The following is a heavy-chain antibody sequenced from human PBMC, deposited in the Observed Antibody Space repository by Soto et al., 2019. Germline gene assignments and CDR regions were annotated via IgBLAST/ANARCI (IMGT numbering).Heavy chain of an antibody. J-gene: IGHJ4*02. Sequence: LVTLCLTCTVSGGSITNYYWSLIRPPAGKGLEWIGRIYSGGSTNYNPSLKSRVTISVDASKNQFSLQLTSVTAADTAIYYCASRQQQVALVEYWGQGALVTVSS. D-gene: IGHD6-13*01. CDR1: GGSITNYY. CDR3: ASRQQQVALVEY. CDR2: IYSGGST. V-gene: IGHV4-4*07.